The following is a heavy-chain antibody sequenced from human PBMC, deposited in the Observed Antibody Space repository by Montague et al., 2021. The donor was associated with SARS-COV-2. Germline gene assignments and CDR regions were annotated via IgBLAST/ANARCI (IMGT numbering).Heavy chain of an antibody. V-gene: IGHV4-59*02. J-gene: IGHJ4*02. CDR2: IYDSGST. Sequence: SETLSLTCIVSGSSVRSYYWSWIRQPPGKGLEWIGYIYDSGSTNYNPPLKSRVTISVDTSKNQFSLKLSSVTAADTAVYYCARENTVTTFGGPYYIDSWGQGTLVTVS. CDR3: ARENTVTTFGGPYYIDS. CDR1: GSSVRSYY. D-gene: IGHD4-17*01.